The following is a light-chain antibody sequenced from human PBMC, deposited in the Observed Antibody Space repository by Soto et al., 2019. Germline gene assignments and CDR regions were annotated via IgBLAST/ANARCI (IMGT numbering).Light chain of an antibody. V-gene: IGKV2-30*02. J-gene: IGKJ5*01. CDR1: ESLVHSDGHTD. CDR3: MQHNDWPT. CDR2: KVS. Sequence: IQSVFSRAATLGPAATSSCRCRESLVHSDGHTDLSWFTQSTGQSPRRRMYKVSNRDSGVPDRFSGSGSGTDFTLIINRVEAEGVGVYGCMQHNDWPTVGQGTRLEIK.